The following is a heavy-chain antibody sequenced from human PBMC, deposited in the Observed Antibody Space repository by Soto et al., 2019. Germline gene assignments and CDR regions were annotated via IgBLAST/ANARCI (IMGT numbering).Heavy chain of an antibody. J-gene: IGHJ4*02. V-gene: IGHV3-7*04. CDR3: ERDHLAAMGDS. CDR1: GFTFSTYW. CDR2: IRQDGSVK. Sequence: EVQLVESGGGLVQPGGSLRLSCVASGFTFSTYWMSWVRQAPGKGLEWVANIRQDGSVKDYVESVKGRFTISRDNAKNSQYLLMNSLRVEDTDVYYCERDHLAAMGDSWGQGTLVTVSS. D-gene: IGHD5-18*01.